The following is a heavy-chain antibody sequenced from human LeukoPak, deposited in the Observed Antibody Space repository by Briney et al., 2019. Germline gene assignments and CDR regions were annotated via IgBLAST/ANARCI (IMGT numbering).Heavy chain of an antibody. J-gene: IGHJ5*02. Sequence: SVKVSCKASGGIFISYAISWVRQAPGQGLEWMGGIIPIFGTANYAQKFQGRVTITADESTSTAYMELSSVRSEDAAVYCCSRGVSRLGQSNWFHPWGQGTLVTVSS. CDR3: SRGVSRLGQSNWFHP. V-gene: IGHV1-69*13. CDR1: GGIFISYA. D-gene: IGHD6-19*01. CDR2: IIPIFGTA.